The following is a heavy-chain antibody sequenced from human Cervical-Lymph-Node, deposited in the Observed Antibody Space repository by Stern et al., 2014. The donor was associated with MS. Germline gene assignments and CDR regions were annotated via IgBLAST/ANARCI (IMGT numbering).Heavy chain of an antibody. Sequence: VQLVESGAEVKKPGSSVKVSCKASGGTFSSYAISWVRQAPGQGLEWMGGIIPLFGTANYAQKIQGRVTITADESTSTAYMELSSLRSEDTAVYYCVFAAAVHPTSDYWGQGTLVTVSS. CDR2: IIPLFGTA. V-gene: IGHV1-69*01. CDR1: GGTFSSYA. CDR3: VFAAAVHPTSDY. D-gene: IGHD6-13*01. J-gene: IGHJ4*02.